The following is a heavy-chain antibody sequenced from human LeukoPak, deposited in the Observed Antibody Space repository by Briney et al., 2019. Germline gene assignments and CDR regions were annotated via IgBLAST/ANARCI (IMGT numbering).Heavy chain of an antibody. V-gene: IGHV5-51*01. CDR2: IYPGDSDT. D-gene: IGHD1-26*01. J-gene: IGHJ6*02. CDR1: GYTFHSYW. CDR3: ARHVGVTGSYGMDV. Sequence: GESLKISCKGSGYTFHSYWIAWVRQMPGKGLEWMGIIYPGDSDTRYSPSFQGQVTVSADKSIRTAYLQWSSLKASDTAMYYCARHVGVTGSYGMDVWGQGTTVTVSS.